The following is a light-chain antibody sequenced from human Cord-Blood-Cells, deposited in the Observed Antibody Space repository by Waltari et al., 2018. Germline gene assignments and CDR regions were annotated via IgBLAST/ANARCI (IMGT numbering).Light chain of an antibody. CDR3: QQSYSTPRT. Sequence: DIQMTQSPSYLSASVGDRVSITCRASQSISSYLNWYQQKPGKAPKLLIYAASSLQSGVPSSFSGSGSGTDFTLTISSLEPEDVATYYCQQSYSTPRTFVPGTKVVIK. CDR2: AAS. J-gene: IGKJ3*01. CDR1: QSISSY. V-gene: IGKV1-39*01.